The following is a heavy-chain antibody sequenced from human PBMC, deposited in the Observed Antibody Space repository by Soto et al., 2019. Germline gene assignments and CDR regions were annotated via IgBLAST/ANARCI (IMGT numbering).Heavy chain of an antibody. J-gene: IGHJ4*02. CDR3: ASSSPLKDYYGSGSYLDY. CDR2: INHSGST. D-gene: IGHD3-10*01. Sequence: PSETLSLTCAVYGGSFSGYSWSWIRQPPGKGLEWIGEINHSGSTNYNPSLKRRVTISVDTSKNQFSLKLSSVTAADTAVYYCASSSPLKDYYGSGSYLDYWGQGTLVTVSS. CDR1: GGSFSGYS. V-gene: IGHV4-34*01.